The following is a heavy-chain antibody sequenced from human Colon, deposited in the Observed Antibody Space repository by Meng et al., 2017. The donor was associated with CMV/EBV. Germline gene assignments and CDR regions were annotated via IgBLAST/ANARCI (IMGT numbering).Heavy chain of an antibody. CDR1: GSTFSTVG. CDR3: ARAGGAVAGRGGFDY. V-gene: IGHV3-21*01. CDR2: ITSSSGYI. Sequence: SGSTFSTVGMGWVRQAPGKGLEWVASITSSSGYIFYADSVKGRFTISRDNAKNLLFLQMNSLRANDTAVYYCARAGGAVAGRGGFDYWGQGTLVTVSS. J-gene: IGHJ4*02. D-gene: IGHD6-19*01.